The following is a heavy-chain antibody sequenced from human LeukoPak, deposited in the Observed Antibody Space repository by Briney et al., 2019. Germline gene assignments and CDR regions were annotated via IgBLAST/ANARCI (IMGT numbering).Heavy chain of an antibody. CDR1: GFTFSDYG. J-gene: IGHJ4*02. V-gene: IGHV3-21*01. CDR3: ARSGVVAVLFPTDFDY. D-gene: IGHD3-10*01. CDR2: ISSSSTSI. Sequence: GGSLRLSRAASGFTFSDYGMNWVRQAPGKGLEWVSFISSSSTSIYYADSVKGRFTISRDNAGSSLFLRMNSLRDEDAAVYYCARSGVVAVLFPTDFDYWGQGALVTVSS.